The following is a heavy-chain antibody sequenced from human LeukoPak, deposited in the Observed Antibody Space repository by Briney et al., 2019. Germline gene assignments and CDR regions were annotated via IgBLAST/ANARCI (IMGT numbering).Heavy chain of an antibody. CDR1: GYTFTSYG. V-gene: IGHV1-18*01. D-gene: IGHD2-2*01. Sequence: ASVKVSCKASGYTFTSYGISWVRQAPGQGLEWMGWISAYNGNTNYAQKLQGRVTMTTDTSTSTAHMELRSLRSDDTAVYYCAREGVVPAAPRYYYYGMDVWGQGTTVTVSS. CDR2: ISAYNGNT. CDR3: AREGVVPAAPRYYYYGMDV. J-gene: IGHJ6*02.